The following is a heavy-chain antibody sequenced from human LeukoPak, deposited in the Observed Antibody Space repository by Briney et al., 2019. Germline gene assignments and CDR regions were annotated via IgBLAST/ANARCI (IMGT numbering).Heavy chain of an antibody. D-gene: IGHD7-27*01. J-gene: IGHJ4*02. CDR2: ISGSGGST. V-gene: IGHV3-23*01. Sequence: PGGSLRLSCAASGFTVSSNYMSWVRQAPGKGLEWVSAISGSGGSTYYADSVKGRFTISRDNSKNTLYLQMNSLRAGDTAVYYCAKTRRTWGRTDLEYYFDYWGQGTLVTVSS. CDR3: AKTRRTWGRTDLEYYFDY. CDR1: GFTVSSNY.